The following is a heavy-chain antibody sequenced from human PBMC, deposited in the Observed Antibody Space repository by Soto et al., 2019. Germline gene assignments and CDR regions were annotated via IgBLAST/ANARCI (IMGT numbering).Heavy chain of an antibody. CDR2: FIPIFPTP. J-gene: IGHJ6*02. V-gene: IGHV1-69*12. CDR1: GGTFSTSA. D-gene: IGHD5-12*01. Sequence: QVQLEQSGAEVKKPGSSVKVSCKASGGTFSTSAISWVRQAPGQGLEWMGGFIPIFPTPDYAHKFRDRLTITGDAATSTAYMELGGLRSDDTAVYSCARDKDRLQLGGNYYYILDVWGQGTTVTVSS. CDR3: ARDKDRLQLGGNYYYILDV.